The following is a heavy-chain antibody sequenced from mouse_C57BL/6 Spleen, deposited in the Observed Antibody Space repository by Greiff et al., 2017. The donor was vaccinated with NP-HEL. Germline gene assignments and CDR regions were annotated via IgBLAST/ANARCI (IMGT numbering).Heavy chain of an antibody. V-gene: IGHV3-6*01. J-gene: IGHJ4*01. D-gene: IGHD2-4*01. CDR3: ARHYDYDEEGAMDY. CDR2: ISYDGSN. Sequence: VQLQQSGPGLVKPSQSLSLTCSVTGYSITSGYYWNWIRQFPGNKLEWMGYISYDGSNNYNPSLKNRISITRDTSKNQFFLKLNSVTTEDTATYYCARHYDYDEEGAMDYWGQGTSVTVSS. CDR1: GYSITSGYY.